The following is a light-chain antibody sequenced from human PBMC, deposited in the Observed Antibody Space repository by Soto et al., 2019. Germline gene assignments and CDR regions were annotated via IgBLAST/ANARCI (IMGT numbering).Light chain of an antibody. CDR2: KAS. CDR1: QTISSW. CDR3: QHYNRYSEA. V-gene: IGKV1-5*03. Sequence: DIQMTQSPSTLSGSVGDRVTLTCRASQTISSWLAWYQQKPGKAPKLLIYKASTLKSGVPSRFSGSGSGTEFTLTISSLQPDDFAAYYCQHYNRYSEAFGQGTKVELK. J-gene: IGKJ1*01.